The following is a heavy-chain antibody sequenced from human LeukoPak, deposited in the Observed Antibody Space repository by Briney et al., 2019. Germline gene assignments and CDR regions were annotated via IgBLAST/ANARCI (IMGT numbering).Heavy chain of an antibody. CDR2: INWNGGST. V-gene: IGHV3-20*04. J-gene: IGHJ4*02. Sequence: PGGSVRLSCAASGFAFDDYGMSWVRQAPGKGLEWVSGINWNGGSTGYADSVKGRFTISRDNAKNSLYLQMNSLRAEDTALYYCASGGIYYGAAFDFWGQGTLVTVSS. CDR1: GFAFDDYG. CDR3: ASGGIYYGAAFDF. D-gene: IGHD1-26*01.